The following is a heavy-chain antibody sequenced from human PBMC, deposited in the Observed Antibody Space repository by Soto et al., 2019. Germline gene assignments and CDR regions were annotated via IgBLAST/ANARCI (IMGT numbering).Heavy chain of an antibody. CDR3: ARERYSGYESTWEKYGMDV. D-gene: IGHD5-12*01. V-gene: IGHV4-30-4*01. Sequence: QVQLQESGPGLVKPSQTLSLTCTVSGGSISSGDYYWSWIRQPPGKGLGWIGYTYYSGSTYYNPSLKSRVSISVDTSKTQYSLKLSSVTAADTGVYYCARERYSGYESTWEKYGMDVWGQGTTVTVSS. CDR2: TYYSGST. J-gene: IGHJ6*02. CDR1: GGSISSGDYY.